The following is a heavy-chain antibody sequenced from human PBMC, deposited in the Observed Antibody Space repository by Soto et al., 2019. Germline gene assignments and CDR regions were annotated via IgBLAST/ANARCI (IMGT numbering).Heavy chain of an antibody. CDR3: ARLLRGYSGYDYPAYYYYYMDV. V-gene: IGHV4-59*08. J-gene: IGHJ6*03. D-gene: IGHD5-12*01. Sequence: SETLSLTCTVSGGSISSYYWSWIRQPPGKGLEWIGYIYYSGSTNYNPSLKSRVTISVDTSKNQFSLKLSSVTAADTAVYYCARLLRGYSGYDYPAYYYYYMDVWGKGTTVTVSS. CDR1: GGSISSYY. CDR2: IYYSGST.